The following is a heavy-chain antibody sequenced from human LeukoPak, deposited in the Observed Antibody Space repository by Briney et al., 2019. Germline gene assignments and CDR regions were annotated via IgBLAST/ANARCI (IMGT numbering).Heavy chain of an antibody. J-gene: IGHJ1*01. Sequence: ASVKVSCKASGYTFTRYDVKWVRQAPGQGLEYMGWLNPDTGKTGYVQKFQGRVTMTSDNSIVTAFMELSGLRSDDTAVYYCARGLSTVLLHTLTGISDQPDLDLWGQGTLVTVSS. D-gene: IGHD3-9*01. V-gene: IGHV1-8*01. CDR2: LNPDTGKT. CDR1: GYTFTRYD. CDR3: ARGLSTVLLHTLTGISDQPDLDL.